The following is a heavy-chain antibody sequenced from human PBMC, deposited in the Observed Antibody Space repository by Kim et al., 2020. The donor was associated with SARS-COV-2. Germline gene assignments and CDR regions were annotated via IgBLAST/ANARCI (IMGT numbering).Heavy chain of an antibody. CDR2: K. J-gene: IGHJ4*02. Sequence: KYYSESVKGRFTISRDNSNNTLYLQMQSLTAEDTAVYYCARDVRSCYFDYWGQGTLVTVSS. CDR3: ARDVRSCYFDY. V-gene: IGHV3-33*01. D-gene: IGHD3-10*02.